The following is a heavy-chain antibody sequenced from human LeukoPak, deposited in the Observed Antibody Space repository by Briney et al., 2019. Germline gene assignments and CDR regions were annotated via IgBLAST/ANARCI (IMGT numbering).Heavy chain of an antibody. J-gene: IGHJ4*02. D-gene: IGHD1-26*01. V-gene: IGHV3-23*01. CDR3: VKAYTTSGTYLEP. Sequence: GGSLRLSCTASGFTFSTYAMGWARQAPGKGLEWVSGIGGNGVDTYYADSAKGRFTISRDNSKNTVYLQMSSLRAEDTALYYCVKAYTTSGTYLEPWGQGTLVTVSS. CDR1: GFTFSTYA. CDR2: IGGNGVDT.